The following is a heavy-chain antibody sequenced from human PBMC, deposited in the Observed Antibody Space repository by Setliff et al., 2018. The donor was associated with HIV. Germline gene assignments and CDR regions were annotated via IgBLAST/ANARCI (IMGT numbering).Heavy chain of an antibody. CDR1: GYTFINYH. CDR2: ISASGINT. V-gene: IGHV1-18*01. D-gene: IGHD5-18*01. Sequence: ASVKVSCKASGYTFINYHITWVRQAPGQGLEWVGSISASGINTNYTQGRVTMTTDISTSTAYMELRSLRSADSAVYYCAREYTALVDDAFDVWGQGTMVTVSS. CDR3: AREYTALVDDAFDV. J-gene: IGHJ3*01.